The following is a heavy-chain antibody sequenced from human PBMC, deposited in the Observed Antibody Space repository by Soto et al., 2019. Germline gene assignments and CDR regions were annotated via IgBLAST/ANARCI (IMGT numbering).Heavy chain of an antibody. CDR3: ARSSGHFHS. CDR1: GHSVSSNSAA. D-gene: IGHD6-19*01. CDR2: SYYRSKWYN. V-gene: IGHV6-1*01. Sequence: SQTLSLTCAISGHSVSSNSAAWNLIRRSPSRGLEWLGRSYYRSKWYNENAVSVKSRIAINPDTSKNQFSLQLNALSPCDTAWYYCARSSGHFHSLGQGTLVAVSS. J-gene: IGHJ4*01.